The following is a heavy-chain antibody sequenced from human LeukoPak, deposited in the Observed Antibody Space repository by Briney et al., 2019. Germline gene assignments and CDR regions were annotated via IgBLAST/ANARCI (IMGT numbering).Heavy chain of an antibody. CDR3: ARENIVVVPAANVYYYYGMDV. CDR2: FYYSGST. J-gene: IGHJ6*02. V-gene: IGHV4-59*01. CDR1: GGSISSYY. Sequence: SETLSLTCTVSGGSISSYYWSWIRQPPGKGLEWIGYFYYSGSTNYNPSLKSRVTISVDTSKNQFSLKLSSVTAADTAVYYCARENIVVVPAANVYYYYGMDVWGQGTTVTVSS. D-gene: IGHD2-2*01.